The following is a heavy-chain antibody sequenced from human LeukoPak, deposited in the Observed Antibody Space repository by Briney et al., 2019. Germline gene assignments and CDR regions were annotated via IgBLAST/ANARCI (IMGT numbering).Heavy chain of an antibody. CDR1: GFTFSSYS. CDR3: ARDGDPGQQQLVRGTTHVYYFDY. Sequence: GGSLRLSCAASGFTFSSYSMNWVRQAPGKGLEWVSSISSSSSYIYYADSVKGRFTISRDNAKNSLYLQMNSLRAEDTAVYYCARDGDPGQQQLVRGTTHVYYFDYWGQGTLVTVSS. V-gene: IGHV3-21*04. D-gene: IGHD6-13*01. CDR2: ISSSSSYI. J-gene: IGHJ4*02.